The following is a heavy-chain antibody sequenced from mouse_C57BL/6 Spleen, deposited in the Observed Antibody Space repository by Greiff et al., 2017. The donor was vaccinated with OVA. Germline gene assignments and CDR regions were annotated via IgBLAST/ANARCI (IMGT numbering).Heavy chain of an antibody. J-gene: IGHJ2*01. CDR2: ISDGGSYT. CDR1: GFTFSSYA. V-gene: IGHV5-4*01. D-gene: IGHD2-1*01. CDR3: ARGRGNPEGLDY. Sequence: EVQGVESGGGLVKPGGSLKLPCAASGFTFSSYAMSWVRQTPEKRLEWVATISDGGSYTYYPDNVTGRFTISRDNAKNNLYLQMSHLKSEDTAMDYCARGRGNPEGLDYWGQGTTLTVSS.